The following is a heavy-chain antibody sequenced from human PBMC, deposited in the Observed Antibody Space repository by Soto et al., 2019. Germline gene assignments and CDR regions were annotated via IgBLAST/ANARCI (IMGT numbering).Heavy chain of an antibody. CDR1: GGTFNNYA. CDR3: AREVTVASYSFDF. J-gene: IGHJ4*02. D-gene: IGHD5-12*01. V-gene: IGHV1-69*01. Sequence: QVQLVQSGAEVKRPGSSVKVSCKASGGTFNNYALSWVRQAPGLGLEWMGGIIRIFNSANYAQKFQGRVTITADDSTSTAYMELRSLRPDDTAVYYCAREVTVASYSFDFWGQGTLVTVSS. CDR2: IIRIFNSA.